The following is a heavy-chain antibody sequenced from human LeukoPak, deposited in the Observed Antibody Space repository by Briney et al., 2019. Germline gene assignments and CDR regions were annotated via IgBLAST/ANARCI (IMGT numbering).Heavy chain of an antibody. Sequence: PGGSLLLSCAASGFTFSTYSMKWVRQAPGEGLEWVASITSPVGHIYYADSLKGRITISRDNAKSSLYLQMNSLRAEDTAVYYCATDGQSSGWYGFDYWGQGTLVTVSS. CDR3: ATDGQSSGWYGFDY. D-gene: IGHD6-19*01. J-gene: IGHJ4*02. CDR1: GFTFSTYS. CDR2: ITSPVGHI. V-gene: IGHV3-21*01.